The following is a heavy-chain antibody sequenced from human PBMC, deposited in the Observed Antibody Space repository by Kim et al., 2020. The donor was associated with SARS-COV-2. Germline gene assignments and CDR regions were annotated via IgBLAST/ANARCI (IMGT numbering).Heavy chain of an antibody. V-gene: IGHV4-59*01. D-gene: IGHD3-10*01. Sequence: SETLSLTCTVSGGSISSYYWSWIRQPPGKGLEWIGYIYYSGSTNYNPSLKSRVTISVDTSKNQFSLKLSSVTAADTAVYYCARENYYGSGVTYYYGMDVWGQGTTVTVSS. CDR2: IYYSGST. CDR1: GGSISSYY. J-gene: IGHJ6*02. CDR3: ARENYYGSGVTYYYGMDV.